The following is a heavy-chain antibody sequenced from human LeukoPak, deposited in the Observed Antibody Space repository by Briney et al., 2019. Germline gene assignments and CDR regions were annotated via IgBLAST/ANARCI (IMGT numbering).Heavy chain of an antibody. J-gene: IGHJ4*02. CDR2: INPNSGGT. D-gene: IGHD5-18*01. CDR3: ARQSNSYGVDFDY. V-gene: IGHV1-2*06. CDR1: GYTFTGYY. Sequence: GASVKVSCKASGYTFTGYYMHWVRQAPGQGLEWMGRINPNSGGTNYAQKFQGRVTMTRDTSISTAYMELSRLRSDDTAVYYCARQSNSYGVDFDYWGQGTLVTVSS.